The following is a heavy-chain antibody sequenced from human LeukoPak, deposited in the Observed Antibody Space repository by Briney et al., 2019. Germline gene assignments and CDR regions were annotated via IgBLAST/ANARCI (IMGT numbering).Heavy chain of an antibody. CDR3: ASLYYYDSSGYYRDY. V-gene: IGHV4-34*01. Sequence: SETLSLTCAVYGGSFSGYYWNWIRQPPGKGLEWIGSIYYSGSTYYNPSLKSRVTISVDTSKNQFSLKLSSVTAADTAVYYCASLYYYDSSGYYRDYWGQGTLVTVSS. CDR1: GGSFSGYY. CDR2: IYYSGST. J-gene: IGHJ4*02. D-gene: IGHD3-22*01.